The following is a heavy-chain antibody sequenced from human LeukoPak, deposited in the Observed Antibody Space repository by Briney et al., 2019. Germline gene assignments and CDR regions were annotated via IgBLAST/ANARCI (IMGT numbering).Heavy chain of an antibody. CDR2: IYSGGST. CDR3: ARVCKGDWFDP. Sequence: GGTLRLSCAASGFTVSSNYMSWVRQAPGKGLEWVSVIYSGGSTYYADSVKGRFTISRDNSKNTLYLQMNSLRAEDTAVYYCARVCKGDWFDPWGQGTLVTVSS. V-gene: IGHV3-53*01. D-gene: IGHD2/OR15-2a*01. J-gene: IGHJ5*02. CDR1: GFTVSSNY.